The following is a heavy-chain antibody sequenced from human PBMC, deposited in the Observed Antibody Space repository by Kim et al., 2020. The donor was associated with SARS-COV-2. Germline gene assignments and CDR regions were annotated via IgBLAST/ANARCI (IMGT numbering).Heavy chain of an antibody. V-gene: IGHV1-69*13. CDR3: ARVNSGYSSSWYDGYFDY. J-gene: IGHJ4*02. Sequence: SVKVSCKASGGTFSSYAISWVRQAPGQGLEWMGGIIPIFGTANYAQKFQGRVTITADESTSTAYMELSSLRSEDTAVYYCARVNSGYSSSWYDGYFDYWGQGTLVTVSS. CDR1: GGTFSSYA. D-gene: IGHD6-13*01. CDR2: IIPIFGTA.